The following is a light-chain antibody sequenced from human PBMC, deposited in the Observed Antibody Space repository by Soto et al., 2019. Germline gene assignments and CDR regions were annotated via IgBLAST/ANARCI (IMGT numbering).Light chain of an antibody. CDR2: SAS. Sequence: EIVLTQSPGTLSLAPGESGTLSCRASQRLSSGFLAWYQQRPGQAPRLLIYSASSRATGIPGRFSGTGSGTDFPLTISRLGPEGFAVYYCLQFASLPRTFRQGTKVEL. V-gene: IGKV3-20*01. CDR3: LQFASLPRT. CDR1: QRLSSGF. J-gene: IGKJ1*01.